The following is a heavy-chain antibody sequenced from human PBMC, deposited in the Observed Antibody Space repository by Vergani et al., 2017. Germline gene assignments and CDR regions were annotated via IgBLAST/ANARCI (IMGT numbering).Heavy chain of an antibody. CDR2: IGYDGRIK. J-gene: IGHJ4*02. CDR3: AKGWRENSDYGYFDY. CDR1: GFSFNTYS. V-gene: IGHV3-30*02. D-gene: IGHD4-17*01. Sequence: QVQLVETGGGVVQPGGSLRLYCATSGFSFNTYSAHWVRQAPGKGLEWVAFIGYDGRIKYNVDSVKGRFTISRDTSKKTLSLQMRSLRADDTAVYYCAKGWRENSDYGYFDYWGQGTLVTVSS.